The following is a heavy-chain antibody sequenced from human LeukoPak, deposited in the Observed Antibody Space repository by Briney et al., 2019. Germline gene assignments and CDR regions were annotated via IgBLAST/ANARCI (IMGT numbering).Heavy chain of an antibody. J-gene: IGHJ4*02. CDR3: ARDFWGAYRVDYFDY. CDR2: IKQDGSET. D-gene: IGHD3-3*01. CDR1: GYTFSHYS. V-gene: IGHV3-7*01. Sequence: GGSLRLSCAASGYTFSHYSVNWVRRAPGKGLEWVANIKQDGSETYYVDSVRGRFTISRDNAKRSLYLQMNSLRAEDTAVYYCARDFWGAYRVDYFDYWGQGTLVTVSS.